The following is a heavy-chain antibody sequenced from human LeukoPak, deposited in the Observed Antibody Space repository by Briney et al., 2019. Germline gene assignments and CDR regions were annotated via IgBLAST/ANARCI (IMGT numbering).Heavy chain of an antibody. D-gene: IGHD1-26*01. CDR1: GGSISSYY. CDR2: IYYSGST. V-gene: IGHV4-59*08. J-gene: IGHJ5*02. Sequence: VKPSETLSLTCTVSGGSISSYYWSWIRQPPGKGLEWIGYIYYSGSTNYNPSLKSRVTISVDTSKNQFSLKLSSLTAADTAVYYCARHEYSGSYYGLSWFDPWGQGTLVTVSS. CDR3: ARHEYSGSYYGLSWFDP.